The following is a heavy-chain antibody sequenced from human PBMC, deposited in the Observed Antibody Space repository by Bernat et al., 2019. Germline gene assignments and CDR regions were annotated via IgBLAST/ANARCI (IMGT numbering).Heavy chain of an antibody. Sequence: QVQLVESGGGVVQPGRSLRLSCAASGFTFSSYGMHWVRQAPGKGLEWVAVIWYDGSNKYYADSVKGRFTISRDNSKNTLYLQMNSLRAEDTAVYYCARDQEKYYYDSSGYSGYYYGMDVWGQGTMVTVSS. V-gene: IGHV3-33*01. CDR2: IWYDGSNK. CDR3: ARDQEKYYYDSSGYSGYYYGMDV. D-gene: IGHD3-22*01. J-gene: IGHJ6*02. CDR1: GFTFSSYG.